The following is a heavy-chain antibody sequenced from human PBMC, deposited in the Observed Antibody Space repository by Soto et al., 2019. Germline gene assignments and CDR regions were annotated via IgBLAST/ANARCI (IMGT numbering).Heavy chain of an antibody. D-gene: IGHD1-26*01. CDR3: ARGYSGKYLSFDH. CDR2: IYYSGST. V-gene: IGHV4-31*03. Sequence: QVQLQESGPGLVKPSQTLSLTCTVSGGSISSDGYYWNWIRQHPGKDLEWIGYIYYSGSTHYNPSLKSRVTFSGDKYKHQFSLMLSSVTAAYTAVYFCARGYSGKYLSFDHWGQGRLVTVSS. CDR1: GGSISSDGYY. J-gene: IGHJ4*02.